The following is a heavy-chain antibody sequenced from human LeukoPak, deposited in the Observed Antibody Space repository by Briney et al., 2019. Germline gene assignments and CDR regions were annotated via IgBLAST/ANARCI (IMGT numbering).Heavy chain of an antibody. CDR1: GGSFSGYY. V-gene: IGHV4-34*01. D-gene: IGHD3-10*01. J-gene: IGHJ3*02. Sequence: SETLSLTCAVYGGSFSGYYWSWIRQPPGKGLEWIGEINHSGSTNYNPSLKSRVTISVDTSKNQFSLKLSSVTAADAAVYYCARDSSLYGSGSAGDAFDIWGQGTMVTVSS. CDR3: ARDSSLYGSGSAGDAFDI. CDR2: INHSGST.